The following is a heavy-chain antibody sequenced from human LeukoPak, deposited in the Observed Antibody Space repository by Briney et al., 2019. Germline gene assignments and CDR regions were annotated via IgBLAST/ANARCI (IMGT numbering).Heavy chain of an antibody. CDR2: ISYDGGNK. D-gene: IGHD6-19*01. J-gene: IGHJ4*02. V-gene: IGHV3-30*04. CDR1: GFNFDDFA. CDR3: ARDPPFSSGWSQNHFDY. Sequence: GGSLRLSCAPSGFNFDDFAMHWVRQAPGKGLEWVALISYDGGNKNYADSVKGRFTISRDNSKNTLYLHMNSLRPEDTAVYYCARDPPFSSGWSQNHFDYWGQGTLVTVSS.